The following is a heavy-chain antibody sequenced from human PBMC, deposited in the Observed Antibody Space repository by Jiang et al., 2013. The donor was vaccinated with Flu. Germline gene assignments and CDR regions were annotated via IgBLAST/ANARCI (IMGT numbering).Heavy chain of an antibody. Sequence: LLKPSETLSLTCTVSGGSISSSSYYWGWIRQPPGKGLEWIGSIYYSGSTYYNPSLKSRVTISVDTSKNQFSLKLSSVTAADTAVYYCARSIVVVTAHRVNRGFDPWGQGTLVTVSS. CDR1: GGSISSSSYY. J-gene: IGHJ5*02. CDR2: IYYSGST. CDR3: ARSIVVVTAHRVNRGFDP. V-gene: IGHV4-39*01. D-gene: IGHD2-21*02.